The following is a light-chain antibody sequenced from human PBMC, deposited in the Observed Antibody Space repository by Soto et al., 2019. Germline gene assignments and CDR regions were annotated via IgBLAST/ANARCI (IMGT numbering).Light chain of an antibody. CDR2: DAS. J-gene: IGKJ1*01. CDR1: QSISSW. V-gene: IGKV1-5*01. Sequence: DIQMTQSPSTLSASVGDRVTITCRASQSISSWLAWYQRKPGKAPKLLIYDASSLGSGVPSRFSGSGSGTEFTLTISSLQPDDFATYYCQQYNSYSWTFGQGTKVEIK. CDR3: QQYNSYSWT.